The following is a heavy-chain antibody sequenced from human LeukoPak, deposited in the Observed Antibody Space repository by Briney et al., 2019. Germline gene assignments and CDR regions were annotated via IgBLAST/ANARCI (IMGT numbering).Heavy chain of an antibody. Sequence: GGSLRLSCVVSGFTFSTYAMNWVRQAPGKGLEWVSGISASGGSTYYTDSVKGRFTISRDNSKNTLFMQMNSLRDEDTALYYCAKYVGQSGSNYYGPDVWGQGTAVTVSS. CDR3: AKYVGQSGSNYYGPDV. J-gene: IGHJ6*02. CDR1: GFTFSTYA. CDR2: ISASGGST. D-gene: IGHD1-26*01. V-gene: IGHV3-23*01.